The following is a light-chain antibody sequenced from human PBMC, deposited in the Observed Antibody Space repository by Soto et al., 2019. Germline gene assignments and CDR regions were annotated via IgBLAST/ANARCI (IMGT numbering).Light chain of an antibody. CDR1: SSNIGNNY. CDR3: GTWDSGLSAVV. J-gene: IGLJ3*02. Sequence: QSVLTQPPSVSAAPGQKVTISGSGSSSNIGNNYVSWYQQLPGTAPKLLIYDNNKRPSGIPDRFSGSKSGTSATLGITGLQTGDEADYYCGTWDSGLSAVVFGGGTQLTVL. CDR2: DNN. V-gene: IGLV1-51*01.